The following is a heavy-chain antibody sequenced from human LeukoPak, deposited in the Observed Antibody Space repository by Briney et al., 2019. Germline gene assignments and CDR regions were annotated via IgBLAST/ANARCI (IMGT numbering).Heavy chain of an antibody. CDR3: ARDFSAQVPVTIHDNWFDP. CDR1: GFTFRSYW. Sequence: GGSLRPSCAASGFTFRSYWMSWLRQAPGKGPEWVANIRQDGSEKYYMDSVKGRFTISRDNAKKSLYLQMNSLRADDTAMYYCARDFSAQVPVTIHDNWFDPWGQGTLVTVSS. J-gene: IGHJ5*02. CDR2: IRQDGSEK. V-gene: IGHV3-7*01. D-gene: IGHD2-2*01.